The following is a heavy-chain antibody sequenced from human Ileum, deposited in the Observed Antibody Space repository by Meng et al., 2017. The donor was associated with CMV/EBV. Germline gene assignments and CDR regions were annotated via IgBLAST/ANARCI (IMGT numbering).Heavy chain of an antibody. D-gene: IGHD2-2*03. CDR2: IDSSGRT. V-gene: IGHV4-31*03. Sequence: QVQLQESGPGLVKPSQTLSLTCTVSGGSMTSGGYYWSWVRQHPGKGLEXIGCIDSSGRTYSSPSLESRLTISGDTSKNQFSLKLTSVTAADTAVYYCARGPPLGFWGQGTLVTVSS. CDR3: ARGPPLGF. CDR1: GGSMTSGGYY. J-gene: IGHJ4*02.